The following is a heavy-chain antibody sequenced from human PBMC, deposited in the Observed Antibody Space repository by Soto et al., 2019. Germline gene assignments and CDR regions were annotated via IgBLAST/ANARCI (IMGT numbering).Heavy chain of an antibody. CDR2: IKSKVDGGTA. CDR3: NTELLDV. Sequence: PGGSLRLSCAASGFSFNNAWMSWVRQAPGKGLEWVGRIKSKVDGGTADFAAPVKGRFTISRDDSQKTVYLQMNNLRSEDTAVYYCNTELLDVWGQGTTVTVSS. J-gene: IGHJ6*02. CDR1: GFSFNNAW. V-gene: IGHV3-15*05.